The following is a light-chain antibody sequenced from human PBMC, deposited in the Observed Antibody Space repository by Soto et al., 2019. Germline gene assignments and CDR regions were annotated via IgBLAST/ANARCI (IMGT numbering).Light chain of an antibody. V-gene: IGKV1-9*01. J-gene: IGKJ2*01. CDR2: AAS. Sequence: DIQLTQSPDFLSASVGDRVTITCRASQDINIFLAWFQQKPGKAPNLLISAASTLQSGVPWRFSGSGSKTDFTLTITSLQPEDSATYYYQQRNSYTRTFGQGTKVEIK. CDR1: QDINIF. CDR3: QQRNSYTRT.